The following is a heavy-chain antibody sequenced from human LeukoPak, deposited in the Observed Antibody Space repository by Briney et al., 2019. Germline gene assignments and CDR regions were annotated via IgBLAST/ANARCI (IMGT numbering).Heavy chain of an antibody. J-gene: IGHJ4*02. Sequence: PSETLSLTCTVSGGSISSGGYYWSWIRQPPGKGLEWIGYIYHSGSTYYNPSLKSRVTISVDRSKNQFSLKLSSVTAADTAVYYCARGGSLEWLLGSVGLDYWGQGTLVTVSS. V-gene: IGHV4-30-2*01. CDR3: ARGGSLEWLLGSVGLDY. CDR2: IYHSGST. D-gene: IGHD3-3*01. CDR1: GGSISSGGYY.